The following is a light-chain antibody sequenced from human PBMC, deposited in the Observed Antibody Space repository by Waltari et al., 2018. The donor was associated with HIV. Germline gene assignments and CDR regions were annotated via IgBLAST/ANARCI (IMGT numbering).Light chain of an antibody. CDR1: RRDVGGYDS. V-gene: IGLV2-11*01. Sequence: QSALTQPRSVSGSPGQSVTISCTGTRRDVGGYDSVSWYQHLPGKAPQLIIYDVNGRPSGCPDRFSGFKSGNTASLTISGLQTEDEADYYCCSYAGSFTVVFGGGTKLTVL. J-gene: IGLJ2*01. CDR3: CSYAGSFTVV. CDR2: DVN.